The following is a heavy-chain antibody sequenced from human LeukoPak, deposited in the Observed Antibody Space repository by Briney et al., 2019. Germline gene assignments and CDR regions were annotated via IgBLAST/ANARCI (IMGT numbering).Heavy chain of an antibody. CDR1: GYTFTSYG. Sequence: ASVKVSCKASGYTFTSYGISWVRQAPGQGLEWMGWISAYNGNTNYAQKLQGRVTMTTDTSTSTAYMELRSLRSDDTAAYYCARPYYDSSGRDAFDIWGQGTMVTVSS. D-gene: IGHD3-22*01. J-gene: IGHJ3*02. V-gene: IGHV1-18*01. CDR3: ARPYYDSSGRDAFDI. CDR2: ISAYNGNT.